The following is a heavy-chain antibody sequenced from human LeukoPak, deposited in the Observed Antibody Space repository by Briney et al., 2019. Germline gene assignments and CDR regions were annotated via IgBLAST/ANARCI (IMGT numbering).Heavy chain of an antibody. D-gene: IGHD6-13*01. CDR3: AREAAAGRGLDY. CDR1: GYTFTGYY. J-gene: IGHJ4*02. V-gene: IGHV1-46*01. Sequence: GASVKVSCKASGYTFTGYYMHWVRQAPGQGLEWMGIINPSGGSTSYAQKFQGRVTMTRDTSTSTVYMELSSLRSEDTAVYYCAREAAAGRGLDYWGQGTLVTVSS. CDR2: INPSGGST.